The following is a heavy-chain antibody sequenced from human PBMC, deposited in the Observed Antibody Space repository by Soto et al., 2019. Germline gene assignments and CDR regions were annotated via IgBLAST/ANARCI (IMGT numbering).Heavy chain of an antibody. CDR2: IKQDGSEK. Sequence: PGGSLRLSCAASGFTFSSYWMSWFRQAPGKGLEWVANIKQDGSEKYYVDSVKGRFTISRDNAKNSLYLQMNSLRAEDTAVYYCARMSEITMIVVADAFDIWGQGTMVTVSS. V-gene: IGHV3-7*01. D-gene: IGHD3-22*01. J-gene: IGHJ3*02. CDR1: GFTFSSYW. CDR3: ARMSEITMIVVADAFDI.